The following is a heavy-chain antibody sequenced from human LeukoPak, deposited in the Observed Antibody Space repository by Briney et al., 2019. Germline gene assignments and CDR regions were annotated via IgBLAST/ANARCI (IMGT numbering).Heavy chain of an antibody. CDR3: AVMHRYYDGSGYWVQ. Sequence: GSLRLSCAASGFTFNTYAMSWVRQAPGKGLEWVSGISTSGGTTSYAESVKGRFTVSRDNPRNTLYMEMNSLRDEDTAVYYCAVMHRYYDGSGYWVQWGQGTLVTVSS. CDR2: ISTSGGTT. CDR1: GFTFNTYA. J-gene: IGHJ4*02. D-gene: IGHD3-22*01. V-gene: IGHV3-23*01.